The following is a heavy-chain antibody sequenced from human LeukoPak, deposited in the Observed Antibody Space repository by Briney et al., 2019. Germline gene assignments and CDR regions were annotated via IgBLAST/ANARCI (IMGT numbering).Heavy chain of an antibody. CDR2: PYYSGST. CDR1: GGSISSGGYY. D-gene: IGHD3-9*01. J-gene: IGHJ3*02. Sequence: SQPLSLTCTVPGGSISSGGYYWSWIRQHPGTGLPWIGYPYYSGSTYYNPSLKSRVTISVDTSKNQFSLKLSSVTAADTAVYYCARMVLRYFDWLSPYDAFDIWGQGTMVTVSS. V-gene: IGHV4-31*03. CDR3: ARMVLRYFDWLSPYDAFDI.